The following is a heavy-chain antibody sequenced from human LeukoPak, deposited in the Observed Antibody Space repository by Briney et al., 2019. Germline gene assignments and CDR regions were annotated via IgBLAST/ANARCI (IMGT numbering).Heavy chain of an antibody. CDR1: GYSISSGYY. J-gene: IGHJ5*02. Sequence: SETLSLTCTVSGYSISSGYYWGWIRQPPGKGLEWIGSIYHSGSTYYNPSLKSRVTISVDTSKNQFSLKLSSVTAADTAVYYCAKNPSGVLWFGEQKYNWFDPWGQGTLVTVSS. V-gene: IGHV4-38-2*02. D-gene: IGHD3-10*01. CDR3: AKNPSGVLWFGEQKYNWFDP. CDR2: IYHSGST.